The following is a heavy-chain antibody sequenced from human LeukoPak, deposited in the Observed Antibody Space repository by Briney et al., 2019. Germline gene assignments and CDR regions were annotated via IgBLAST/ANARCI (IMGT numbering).Heavy chain of an antibody. Sequence: ASVKVSCKASGGTFSSYAISWVRQAPGQGLEWMGWMNPNSGDTTYAQKFQGRVTMTRDTSISTAYMELSRLRSDDTAVYYCARVADYSPGLTNVPYWGQGTLVTVSS. CDR1: GGTFSSYA. V-gene: IGHV1-2*02. J-gene: IGHJ4*02. CDR2: MNPNSGDT. CDR3: ARVADYSPGLTNVPY. D-gene: IGHD1-26*01.